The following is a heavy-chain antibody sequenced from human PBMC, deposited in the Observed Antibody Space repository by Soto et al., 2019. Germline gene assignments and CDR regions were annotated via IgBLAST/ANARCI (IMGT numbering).Heavy chain of an antibody. D-gene: IGHD5-12*01. CDR2: ISWNSGSI. Sequence: SLRLSCAASGFTFDDSAMHWVRQAPGKGLERVPGISWNSGSIGYADSVKGRFTISRDNAMNSTYLQMNSLRAEDTALYYCAPEASGGDDDFDIWGQRTMVTDSS. J-gene: IGHJ3*02. CDR1: GFTFDDSA. V-gene: IGHV3-9*01. CDR3: APEASGGDDDFDI.